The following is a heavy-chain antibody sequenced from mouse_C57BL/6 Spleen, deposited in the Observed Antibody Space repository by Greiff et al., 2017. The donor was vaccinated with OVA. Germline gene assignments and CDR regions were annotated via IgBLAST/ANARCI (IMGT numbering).Heavy chain of an antibody. CDR3: ARMEYSNYWYFDV. J-gene: IGHJ1*03. V-gene: IGHV1-26*01. CDR2: INPNNGGT. Sequence: EVQLQQSGPELVKPGASVKISCKASGYTFTDYYMNWVKQSHGKSLEWIGDINPNNGGTSYNQKFKGKATLTVDKSSSTAYMELRSLTSEDSAVYYCARMEYSNYWYFDVWGTGTTVTVSS. D-gene: IGHD2-5*01. CDR1: GYTFTDYY.